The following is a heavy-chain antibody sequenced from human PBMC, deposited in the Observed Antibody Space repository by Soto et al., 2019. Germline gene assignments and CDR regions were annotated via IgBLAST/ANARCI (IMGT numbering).Heavy chain of an antibody. CDR3: AHRPSTAPGYFDS. CDR1: GSSLSTNGVG. V-gene: IGHV2-5*01. D-gene: IGHD2-15*01. CDR2: IFWNDDR. Sequence: QITLKESGPTLVKPTQTLTLTCAFSGSSLSTNGVGLAWIRQPPGKALAWLALIFWNDDRRYSPSLKSRLTIVKDTSNNQVVLTMTDMDPVDTATYYCAHRPSTAPGYFDSWGQGTLVTVSS. J-gene: IGHJ4*02.